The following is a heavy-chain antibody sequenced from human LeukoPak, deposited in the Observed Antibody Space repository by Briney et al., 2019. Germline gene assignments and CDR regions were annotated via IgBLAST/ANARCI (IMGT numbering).Heavy chain of an antibody. Sequence: PGGSLRLSCAASGFTFDDYGMSWVRQAPGKGLEWVSGINWNGGSTGYADSVKGRFTISRDNAKNSLYLQMNSLRAEDTALYYCARVRVSVYYGSGSYPYYFDYWGQGTLGTVSS. J-gene: IGHJ4*02. V-gene: IGHV3-20*04. CDR1: GFTFDDYG. D-gene: IGHD3-10*01. CDR3: ARVRVSVYYGSGSYPYYFDY. CDR2: INWNGGST.